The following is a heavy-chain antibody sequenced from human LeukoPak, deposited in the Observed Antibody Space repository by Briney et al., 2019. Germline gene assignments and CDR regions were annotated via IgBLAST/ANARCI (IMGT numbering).Heavy chain of an antibody. J-gene: IGHJ4*02. CDR1: GFTVSSNY. V-gene: IGHV3-53*01. D-gene: IGHD3-9*01. Sequence: GGSLRLSCAASGFTVSSNYMSWVRQAPGKGLEWVSVIYSGGSTYYADSVKGRFTISRDNSKNTLYLQMNSLRAEDTAVYYCAKAYDILTGPQGYWGQGTLVTVSS. CDR2: IYSGGST. CDR3: AKAYDILTGPQGY.